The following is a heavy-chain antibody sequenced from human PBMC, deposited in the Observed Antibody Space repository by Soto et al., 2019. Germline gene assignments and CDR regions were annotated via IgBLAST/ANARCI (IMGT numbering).Heavy chain of an antibody. Sequence: GGSLRLSCAASGFTFTSYWMSWVRQAPGKGLEWVANIKQDGSEKYYVDSVKGRFTISRDNAKNSLYLQMNSLRAEDTAVYYCARVSYSSSWYLGSLYYFDYWGQGTLVTVSS. J-gene: IGHJ4*02. CDR2: IKQDGSEK. CDR1: GFTFTSYW. CDR3: ARVSYSSSWYLGSLYYFDY. D-gene: IGHD6-13*01. V-gene: IGHV3-7*01.